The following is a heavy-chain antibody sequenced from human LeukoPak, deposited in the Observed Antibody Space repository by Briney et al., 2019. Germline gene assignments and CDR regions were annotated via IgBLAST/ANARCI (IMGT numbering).Heavy chain of an antibody. V-gene: IGHV3-11*01. D-gene: IGHD3-22*01. Sequence: GRSQTLSCAASGFSFSHYYVRWIRQAPGKGPEWISYISNSGSTVYYADSVKGRFTISRHNTKNSLYLPMNSLGAGDTGVYLCAYDASAYYVLGGGGTLVTVS. J-gene: IGHJ4*02. CDR1: GFSFSHYY. CDR3: AYDASAYYVL. CDR2: ISNSGSTV.